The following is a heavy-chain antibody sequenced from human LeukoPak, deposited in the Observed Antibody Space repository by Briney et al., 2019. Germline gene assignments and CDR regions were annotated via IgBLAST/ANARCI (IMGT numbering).Heavy chain of an antibody. Sequence: PGGSLTLSCAASGFTFSAHAMSWVRQPPGKGLEWVSAISGSNGRTHYADSLRGRFSISRDNSKNTLYLQMNSLRADDTAVYYCAKDALHDGSVYYANYLDSWGHGTLVTVSS. V-gene: IGHV3-23*01. J-gene: IGHJ5*01. CDR1: GFTFSAHA. CDR2: ISGSNGRT. CDR3: AKDALHDGSVYYANYLDS. D-gene: IGHD3-22*01.